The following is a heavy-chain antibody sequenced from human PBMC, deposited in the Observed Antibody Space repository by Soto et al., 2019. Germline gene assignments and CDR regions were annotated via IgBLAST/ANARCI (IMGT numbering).Heavy chain of an antibody. CDR1: GFTFSRVS. V-gene: IGHV3-21*01. CDR3: ARVAY. CDR2: ISSGSSDT. J-gene: IGHJ4*02. Sequence: GGSLRLSCEASGFTFSRVSMNWVRQAPGKGLEWVASISSGSSDTWYADSVKGRFIIYRDNAQNSLFLQMNTLRPEDTAMYYCARVAYWGPGTQVTVSS.